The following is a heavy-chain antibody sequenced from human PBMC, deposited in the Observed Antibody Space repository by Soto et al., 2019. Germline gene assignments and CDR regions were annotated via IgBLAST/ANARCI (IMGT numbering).Heavy chain of an antibody. CDR2: ISYDGSNR. D-gene: IGHD6-13*01. CDR3: EAAAATLY. Sequence: QVQLVESGGGVVQPGRSLRLSCAASGFTFSSYGMHWVRQAPGKGLEWVAVISYDGSNRYYADSVKGRFTISRDNSKNTLYLQMNSLRAEDTAVYYCEAAAATLYWGQGTLVTVSS. J-gene: IGHJ4*02. CDR1: GFTFSSYG. V-gene: IGHV3-30*19.